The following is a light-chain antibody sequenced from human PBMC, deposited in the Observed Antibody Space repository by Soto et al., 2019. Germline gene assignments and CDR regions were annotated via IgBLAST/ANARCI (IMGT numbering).Light chain of an antibody. CDR3: QQRRTWPRIS. CDR1: QRISTY. V-gene: IGKV3-11*01. J-gene: IGKJ3*01. CDR2: DAL. Sequence: DIVLTQSPATLSLSPGERATLSCRARQRISTYLAWYQQKPDQAPRLLIYDALNRATGIPARFSGSGSGTDFTLPISSLEPADFAVYYCQQRRTWPRISFGPGTKVDIK.